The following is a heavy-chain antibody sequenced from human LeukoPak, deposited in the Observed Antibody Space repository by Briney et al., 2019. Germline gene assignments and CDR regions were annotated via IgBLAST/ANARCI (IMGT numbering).Heavy chain of an antibody. CDR2: IYHSGSI. CDR1: GYSTSSGYY. J-gene: IGHJ4*02. V-gene: IGHV4-38-2*01. D-gene: IGHD3-3*01. Sequence: PSETLSLTCAVSGYSTSSGYYWGWIRPPPGKGLEWIGSIYHSGSIYYNPSLKSRVTISVDTSKNQFSLKLSSVTATDTAVYYCASNYDFWSGHLYYFDYWGQGTLVTVSS. CDR3: ASNYDFWSGHLYYFDY.